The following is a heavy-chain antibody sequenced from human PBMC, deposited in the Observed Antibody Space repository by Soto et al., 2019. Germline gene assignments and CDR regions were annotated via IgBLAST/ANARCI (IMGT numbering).Heavy chain of an antibody. CDR2: ISYDGSNK. CDR1: GFTFSSYG. D-gene: IGHD4-17*01. V-gene: IGHV3-30*18. CDR3: AKDLTNGDYIFHW. J-gene: IGHJ4*02. Sequence: GGSLRLSCAASGFTFSSYGMHWVRQAPGKGLEWVAVISYDGSNKYYADSVKGRFTISRDNSKNTLYLQMNSLRAEDTAVYYCAKDLTNGDYIFHWWGQGTLVTVSS.